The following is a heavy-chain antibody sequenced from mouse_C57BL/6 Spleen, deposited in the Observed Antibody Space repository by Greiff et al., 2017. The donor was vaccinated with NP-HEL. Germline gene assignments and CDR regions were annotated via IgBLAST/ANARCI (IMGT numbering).Heavy chain of an antibody. V-gene: IGHV1-18*01. J-gene: IGHJ2*01. CDR1: GYTFTDYN. CDR2: INPNNGGT. Sequence: EVQLQQSGPELVKPGASVKIPCKASGYTFTDYNMDWVKQSPGKSLEWIGDINPNNGGTNYNQKFKGQATLTVDKSSSTAYLKLRSLTSEDTAVYYCARGNYGSSYGIDYWGQGTTLTVSS. CDR3: ARGNYGSSYGIDY. D-gene: IGHD1-1*01.